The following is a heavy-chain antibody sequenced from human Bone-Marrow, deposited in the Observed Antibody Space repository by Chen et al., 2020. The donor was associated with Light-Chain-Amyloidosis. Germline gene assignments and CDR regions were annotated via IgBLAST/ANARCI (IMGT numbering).Heavy chain of an antibody. V-gene: IGHV4-39*01. Sequence: QLQLQESGPGLVKPSATLSLTCTVSGGSISSSSYYWGWIRQPPGKGLEWIGSIYYSGSTYYNPSLKSRVTISVDTSKNQFSLKLSSVTAADTAVYYCARPKAVAGFDPWGQGTLVTVSS. CDR3: ARPKAVAGFDP. D-gene: IGHD6-19*01. CDR1: GGSISSSSYY. CDR2: IYYSGST. J-gene: IGHJ5*02.